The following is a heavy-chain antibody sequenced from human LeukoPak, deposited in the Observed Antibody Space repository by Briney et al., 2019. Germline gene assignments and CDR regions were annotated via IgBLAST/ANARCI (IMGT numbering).Heavy chain of an antibody. Sequence: SQTLSLTCTVSGGSISSGGYYWSWMRQHPGKGLEWIGYIYYSGSTNYNPSLKSRVTISVDTSKNQFSLKLSSVTAADTAVYYCARRSDYYDSSGYLYAFDIWGQGTMVTVST. CDR1: GGSISSGGYY. J-gene: IGHJ3*02. D-gene: IGHD3-22*01. CDR3: ARRSDYYDSSGYLYAFDI. V-gene: IGHV4-31*03. CDR2: IYYSGST.